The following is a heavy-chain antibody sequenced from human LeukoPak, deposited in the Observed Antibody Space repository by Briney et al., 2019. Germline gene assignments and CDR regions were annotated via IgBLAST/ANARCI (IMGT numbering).Heavy chain of an antibody. Sequence: GRSLRLSCAASGFTFDDYAMHWVRQAPGKGLEWVSSISSSSSYIYYADSVKGRFTISRDNAKNSLYLQMNSLRAEDTAVYYCARDPCGGSCYYEDWFDPWGQGTLVTVSS. V-gene: IGHV3-21*01. D-gene: IGHD2-15*01. CDR3: ARDPCGGSCYYEDWFDP. J-gene: IGHJ5*02. CDR1: GFTFDDYA. CDR2: ISSSSSYI.